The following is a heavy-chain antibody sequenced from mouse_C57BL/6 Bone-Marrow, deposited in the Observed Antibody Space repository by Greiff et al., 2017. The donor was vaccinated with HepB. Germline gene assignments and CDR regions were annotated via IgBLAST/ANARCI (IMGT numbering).Heavy chain of an antibody. V-gene: IGHV1-15*01. J-gene: IGHJ4*01. Sequence: VQRVESGAELVRPGASVTLSCKASGYTFTDYEMHWVKQTPVHGLEWIGAIDPETGGTAYNQKFKGKAILTADKSSSTAYMELRSLTSEDSAVYYCTSITTVVATKDYWGQGTSVTVAS. CDR3: TSITTVVATKDY. CDR1: GYTFTDYE. D-gene: IGHD1-1*01. CDR2: IDPETGGT.